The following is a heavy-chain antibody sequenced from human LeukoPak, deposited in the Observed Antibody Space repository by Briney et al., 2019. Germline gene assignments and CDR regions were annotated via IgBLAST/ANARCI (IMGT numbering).Heavy chain of an antibody. D-gene: IGHD1-26*01. Sequence: ASVKVSCKTSGCTFTSYGISLVRQAPGQSLEWMGWISAYNDSTNYAQKLQGRVTMTTDTSTSTAYMELRSLKSDDTAVYYCARGGLSGSPAYYYFYHMVVSGEGTTVTVSS. CDR2: ISAYNDST. CDR3: ARGGLSGSPAYYYFYHMVV. J-gene: IGHJ6*03. CDR1: GCTFTSYG. V-gene: IGHV1-18*01.